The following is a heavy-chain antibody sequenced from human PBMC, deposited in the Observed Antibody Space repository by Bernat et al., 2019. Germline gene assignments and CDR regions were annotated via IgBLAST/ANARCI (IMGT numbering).Heavy chain of an antibody. V-gene: IGHV3-30-3*01. CDR1: GFTFSSYA. CDR2: ISYDGSNK. Sequence: VQLLESGGGLVQPGGSLRLSCAASGFTFSSYAMHWVRQAPGKGLEWVAVISYDGSNKYYADSVKGRFTISRDNSKNTLYLQMNSLRAEDTAVYYCARDSFTEAAAGIFWASYWGQGTLVTVSS. J-gene: IGHJ4*02. CDR3: ARDSFTEAAAGIFWASY. D-gene: IGHD6-13*01.